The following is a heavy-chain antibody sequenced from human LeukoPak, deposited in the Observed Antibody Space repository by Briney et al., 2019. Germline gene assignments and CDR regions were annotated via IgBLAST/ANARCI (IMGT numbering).Heavy chain of an antibody. D-gene: IGHD3-9*01. V-gene: IGHV3-23*01. J-gene: IGHJ5*02. CDR2: ISGSGGST. CDR1: GFTFSSYA. CDR3: AKDRRYFDAAGGKWFDP. Sequence: GGSLRLSCAASGFTFSSYAMSWVRQAPGRGLEWVSAISGSGGSTYYADSVKGRFTISRDNSKNTLYLQMNSLRAEDTAVYYCAKDRRYFDAAGGKWFDPWGQGTLVTVSS.